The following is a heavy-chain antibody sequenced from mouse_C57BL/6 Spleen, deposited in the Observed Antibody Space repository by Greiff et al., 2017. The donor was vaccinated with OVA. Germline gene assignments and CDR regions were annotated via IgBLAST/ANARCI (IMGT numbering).Heavy chain of an antibody. V-gene: IGHV5-6*02. Sequence: EVMLVESGGDLVKPGGSLKLSCAASGFTFSSYGMSWVRQTPDKRLEWVATISSGGSYTYYPDSVKGRFTISRDNAKNTLYLQMSSLKSEDTAMYYCASLYYGNYGDAMDYWGQGTSVTVSS. CDR2: ISSGGSYT. CDR3: ASLYYGNYGDAMDY. J-gene: IGHJ4*01. D-gene: IGHD2-1*01. CDR1: GFTFSSYG.